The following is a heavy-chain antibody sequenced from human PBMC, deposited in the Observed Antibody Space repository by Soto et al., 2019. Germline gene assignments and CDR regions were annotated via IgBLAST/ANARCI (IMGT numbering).Heavy chain of an antibody. D-gene: IGHD2-15*01. CDR3: AVSRYCSGGSCSHQGYYFDY. CDR1: RFTFSSYA. CDR2: ISGSGGST. V-gene: IGHV3-23*01. Sequence: GGFLRLSCAASRFTFSSYAMSWVRQAPGKGLEWVSAISGSGGSTYYADSVKGRFTISRDNSKNTLYLQMNSLRAEDTAVYYCAVSRYCSGGSCSHQGYYFDYWGQGTLVTVSS. J-gene: IGHJ4*02.